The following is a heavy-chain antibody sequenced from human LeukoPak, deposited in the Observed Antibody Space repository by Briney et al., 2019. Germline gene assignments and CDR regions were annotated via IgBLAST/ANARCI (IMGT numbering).Heavy chain of an antibody. CDR1: GFTFNTYT. CDR3: ARAGGCSGGSCYYYYYGMDV. J-gene: IGHJ6*04. D-gene: IGHD2-15*01. Sequence: GRSLRLSCAASGFTFNTYTMNWVRQAPGKGLEWVALISYDGTNEYYADSVKGRFTISRDNSKNTVFVQMNSLRIEDTAVYYCARAGGCSGGSCYYYYYGMDVWGKGTTVTVSS. CDR2: ISYDGTNE. V-gene: IGHV3-30*04.